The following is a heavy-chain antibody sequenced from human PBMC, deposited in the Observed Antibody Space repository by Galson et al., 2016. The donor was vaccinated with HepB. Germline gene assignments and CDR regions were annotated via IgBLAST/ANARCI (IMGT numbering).Heavy chain of an antibody. D-gene: IGHD3-10*01. CDR2: ISSNGGST. V-gene: IGHV3-64D*06. CDR3: VKRVTMVRGVIITEYFQH. Sequence: SLRLSCAASGFTLSSYAMHWVRQAPGKGLEYVSAISSNGGSTYYADSVKGRFTISRDNSTNTLYLQMSSLRAEDTAVYYCVKRVTMVRGVIITEYFQHWGQGTLVTVSS. J-gene: IGHJ1*01. CDR1: GFTLSSYA.